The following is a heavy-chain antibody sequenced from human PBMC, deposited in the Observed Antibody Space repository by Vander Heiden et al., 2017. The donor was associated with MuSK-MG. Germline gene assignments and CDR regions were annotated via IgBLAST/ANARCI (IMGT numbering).Heavy chain of an antibody. J-gene: IGHJ4*02. Sequence: EVQLVESGRGLVPPGGSLSLSCATSGFTLCNDWMSWVRQAPGKGLEWVANINQGGGAKYYLGSVMGRFTISRDNTNGSLYLQLNNLRDEDTAVYWCARDLGADRFDFWGQGTLVSVSS. CDR1: GFTLCNDW. D-gene: IGHD3-10*01. CDR2: INQGGGAK. V-gene: IGHV3-7*01. CDR3: ARDLGADRFDF.